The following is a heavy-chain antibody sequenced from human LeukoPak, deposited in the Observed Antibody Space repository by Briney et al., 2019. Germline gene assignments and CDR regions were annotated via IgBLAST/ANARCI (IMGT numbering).Heavy chain of an antibody. CDR3: ARTGWGQTDY. V-gene: IGHV3-53*01. J-gene: IGHJ4*02. CDR2: IYSGGST. D-gene: IGHD7-27*01. Sequence: PGGSLRLSCAASGFTVSSNYMSWVRQAPGKGLEWVSVIYSGGSTYYADSVKGRFTISRDNSKNTLYLQMNSPRAEDAAVYYCARTGWGQTDYWGQGTLVTVSS. CDR1: GFTVSSNY.